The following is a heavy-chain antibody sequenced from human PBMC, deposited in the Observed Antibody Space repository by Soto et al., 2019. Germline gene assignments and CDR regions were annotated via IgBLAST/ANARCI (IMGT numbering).Heavy chain of an antibody. CDR1: GGSISSGGYY. D-gene: IGHD2-15*01. V-gene: IGHV4-31*03. J-gene: IGHJ3*01. Sequence: QVQLQESGPGLVKPSQTLSLTCTVSGGSISSGGYYWSWIRQHPGKGLEWMGYIYYSGSTYYNPSLKGRITITEEATKKPFAVNMRSVGAAYAAVDYCASRGGYCSGGGYYYAFDYWGNGTMFTVSS. CDR3: ASRGGYCSGGGYYYAFDY. CDR2: IYYSGST.